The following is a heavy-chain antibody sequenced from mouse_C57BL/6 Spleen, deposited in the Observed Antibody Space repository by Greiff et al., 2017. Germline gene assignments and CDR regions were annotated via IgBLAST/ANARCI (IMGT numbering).Heavy chain of an antibody. D-gene: IGHD1-1*01. CDR2: IHPNSGST. J-gene: IGHJ1*03. V-gene: IGHV1-64*01. CDR1: GYTFTSYW. Sequence: QVQLQQPGAELVKPGASVKLSCKASGYTFTSYWMHWVKQRPGQGLEWIGMIHPNSGSTNYNEKFKSKATLTVDKSSSTAYMQLSSLTSEDSAVYYCARKVYEDGYFDVWGTGTTVTVSS. CDR3: ARKVYEDGYFDV.